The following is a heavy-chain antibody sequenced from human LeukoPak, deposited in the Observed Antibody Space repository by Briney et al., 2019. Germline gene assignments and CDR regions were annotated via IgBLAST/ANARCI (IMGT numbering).Heavy chain of an antibody. J-gene: IGHJ6*02. CDR2: IYTSGST. V-gene: IGHV4-4*07. D-gene: IGHD3-10*01. Sequence: SETLSLTCTVSGGSSSSYYWSWIRQPAGKVLEWIGRIYTSGSTNYNPSLKSRVTMSVDTSKNQFSMKLSSVTAADTAVYYCARDQSITMVRGVIITLDGMDVWGQGTTVTVSS. CDR3: ARDQSITMVRGVIITLDGMDV. CDR1: GGSSSSYY.